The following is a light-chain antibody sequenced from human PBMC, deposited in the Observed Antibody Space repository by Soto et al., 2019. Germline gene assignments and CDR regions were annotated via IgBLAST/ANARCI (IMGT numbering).Light chain of an antibody. CDR3: HQYNSYSIT. J-gene: IGKJ5*01. CDR2: KAS. Sequence: DIQMTQSPSTLSASVGDRVTITCRASQSISSWLAWYQQKPGKAPKLLIYKASSLESGVPSRFSGSGSGTEFTLTISSLQPDDFATYYYHQYNSYSITFGQGKRLEIK. V-gene: IGKV1-5*03. CDR1: QSISSW.